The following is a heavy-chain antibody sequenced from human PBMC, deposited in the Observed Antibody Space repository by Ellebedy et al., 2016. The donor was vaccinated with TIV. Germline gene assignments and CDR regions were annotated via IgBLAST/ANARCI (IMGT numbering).Heavy chain of an antibody. J-gene: IGHJ6*02. D-gene: IGHD5-12*01. Sequence: GESLKISCATSGFTFNNYWMSWVRQAPGQGLEWVANIKEDGSDKNYVDSVKGRFTISRDNAKNLLYLQMNSLRAEDTAVYYCARGGHGGFAGWDRMDVWGQGTTVTVSS. V-gene: IGHV3-7*01. CDR2: IKEDGSDK. CDR3: ARGGHGGFAGWDRMDV. CDR1: GFTFNNYW.